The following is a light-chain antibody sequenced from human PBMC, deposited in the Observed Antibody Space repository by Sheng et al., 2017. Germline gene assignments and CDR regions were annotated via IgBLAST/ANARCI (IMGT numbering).Light chain of an antibody. CDR3: QTWGNGIRV. V-gene: IGLV4-69*01. CDR1: SGHKNDA. Sequence: QTVLTQSPSASASLGGSVKITCTLSSGHKNDAIAWHQQQPEKGPRYLMKIYNDGSHFKGDGIPDRFSGSSSGAERSLIISSLKYEDEGDYYCQTWGNGIRVFGGGTKVTVL. CDR2: IYNDGSH. J-gene: IGLJ3*02.